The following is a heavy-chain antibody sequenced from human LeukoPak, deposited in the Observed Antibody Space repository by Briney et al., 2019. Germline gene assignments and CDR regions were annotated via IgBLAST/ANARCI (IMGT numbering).Heavy chain of an antibody. V-gene: IGHV1-8*01. Sequence: ASVKVSCKASGYTFTSYDINWVRQATGQGLEWMGWMNPNSGNTGYAQKFQGRVTMTTNTSISTAYMELSSLRSEDTAVYYCARDFGGDIVVVPAATDAFDIWGQGTMVTVSS. CDR3: ARDFGGDIVVVPAATDAFDI. J-gene: IGHJ3*02. CDR1: GYTFTSYD. CDR2: MNPNSGNT. D-gene: IGHD2-2*01.